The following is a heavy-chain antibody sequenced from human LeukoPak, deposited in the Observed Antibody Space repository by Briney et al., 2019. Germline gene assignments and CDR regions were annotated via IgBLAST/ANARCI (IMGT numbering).Heavy chain of an antibody. J-gene: IGHJ6*03. CDR2: IHHSGST. CDR1: GVSISSSNW. V-gene: IGHV4-4*02. CDR3: ARLRGFGADYYYYYMDV. D-gene: IGHD3-10*01. Sequence: PSGTLSLSCAVSGVSISSSNWWNCVRHPAGRGLEWIGVIHHSGSTNYNPPLKSRVTISVDKSKNQFYLKLSTVTAADTAVYYCARLRGFGADYYYYYMDVWGKGTTVTISS.